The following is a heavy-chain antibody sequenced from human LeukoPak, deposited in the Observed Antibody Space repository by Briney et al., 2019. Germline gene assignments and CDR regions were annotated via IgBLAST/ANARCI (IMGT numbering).Heavy chain of an antibody. CDR1: GGSISSYF. Sequence: SETLSLTCTVSGGSISSYFWSWIRQPPGKGLEWIGYIYTSGSTNYNPSLKSRVTISVDTSKNQFSLKLTSVTAADTAVYYCARHRARDNWFDPWGQGTLVTVSS. CDR2: IYTSGST. CDR3: ARHRARDNWFDP. J-gene: IGHJ5*02. V-gene: IGHV4-4*09. D-gene: IGHD5-24*01.